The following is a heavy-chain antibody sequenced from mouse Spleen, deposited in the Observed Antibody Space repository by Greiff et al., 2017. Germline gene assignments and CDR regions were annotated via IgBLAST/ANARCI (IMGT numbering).Heavy chain of an antibody. CDR2: ISSGGSYT. Sequence: EVKVVESGGGLVKPGGSLKLSCAASGFTFSSYAMSWVRQTPEKRLEWVATISSGGSYTYYPDSVKGRFTISRDNAKNTLYLQMSSLRSEDTAMYYCARHKPAYYGNYDYAMDYWGQGTSVTVSS. J-gene: IGHJ4*01. D-gene: IGHD2-10*01. CDR3: ARHKPAYYGNYDYAMDY. CDR1: GFTFSSYA. V-gene: IGHV5-9-3*01.